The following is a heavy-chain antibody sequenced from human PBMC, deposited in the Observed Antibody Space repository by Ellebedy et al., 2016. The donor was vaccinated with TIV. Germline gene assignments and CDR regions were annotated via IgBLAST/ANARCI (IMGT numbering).Heavy chain of an antibody. CDR2: IWYDGSNK. J-gene: IGHJ4*02. D-gene: IGHD3-22*01. CDR1: GFTFSSYG. CDR3: ARSRRSGSSGYPYYFDY. V-gene: IGHV3-33*01. Sequence: GGSLRLSXAASGFTFSSYGMHWVRQAPGKGLEWVAVIWYDGSNKYYADSVKGRFTISRDNSKNTLYLQMNSLRAEDTAVYYCARSRRSGSSGYPYYFDYWGQGTLVTVSS.